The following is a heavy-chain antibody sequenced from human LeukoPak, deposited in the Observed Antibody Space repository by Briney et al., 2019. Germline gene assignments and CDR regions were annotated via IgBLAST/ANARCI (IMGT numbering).Heavy chain of an antibody. V-gene: IGHV3-53*01. J-gene: IGHJ6*03. D-gene: IGHD1-1*01. CDR1: GFTVSSSY. CDR2: IYSGGST. CDR3: ARGGTTGTTHYYYSYMDV. Sequence: GGSLRLSCAASGFTVSSSYMNWVRQAPGKGLEWVSVIYSGGSTYYADSVKGRFTISRDNSKNTLYLQMNSLRAEDTAVYYCARGGTTGTTHYYYSYMDVWGKGTTVTVSS.